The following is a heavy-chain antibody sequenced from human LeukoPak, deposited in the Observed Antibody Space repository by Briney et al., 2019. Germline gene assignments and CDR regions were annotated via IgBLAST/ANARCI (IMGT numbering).Heavy chain of an antibody. CDR3: ARDGDYYDSSGYYFDY. CDR1: GFTFSSYG. D-gene: IGHD3-22*01. J-gene: IGHJ4*02. V-gene: IGHV3-33*01. CDR2: IWYDGSNK. Sequence: GGSLRLSCAASGFTFSSYGMHWVRQAPGKGLEWVAVIWYDGSNKYYADSVKGRFTVSRDNSKNTLYLQMNSLRAEDTAVYYCARDGDYYDSSGYYFDYWGQGTLVTVSS.